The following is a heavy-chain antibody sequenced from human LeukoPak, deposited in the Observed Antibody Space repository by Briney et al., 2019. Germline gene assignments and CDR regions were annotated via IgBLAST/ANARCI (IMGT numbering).Heavy chain of an antibody. D-gene: IGHD3-10*01. CDR1: GGSLSGDY. CDR3: ARGFGNVRGVT. Sequence: PSETLSLTCAVYGGSLSGDYWSWIRQSPGKGLEWIGEINHSGNTNYNPCLKSRATMSVDTSKNQISLKLSSVTAADTAVYYCARGFGNVRGVTWGQGTLVTVSS. V-gene: IGHV4-34*01. J-gene: IGHJ5*02. CDR2: INHSGNT.